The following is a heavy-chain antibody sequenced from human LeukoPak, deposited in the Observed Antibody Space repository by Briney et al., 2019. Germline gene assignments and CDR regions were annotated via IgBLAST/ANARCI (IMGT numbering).Heavy chain of an antibody. CDR3: ARGYGDNSGAFDI. D-gene: IGHD4-23*01. V-gene: IGHV4-30-2*01. CDR1: GGSISSLY. CDR2: IYHTGRT. J-gene: IGHJ3*02. Sequence: SETLSLTCSVSGGSISSLYWSWIRQPPGRGLEWIGYIYHTGRTYSNPSLKSRVTISVDRSKNQFSLNLSSVTAADTAVYYCARGYGDNSGAFDIWGQGTMVTVSS.